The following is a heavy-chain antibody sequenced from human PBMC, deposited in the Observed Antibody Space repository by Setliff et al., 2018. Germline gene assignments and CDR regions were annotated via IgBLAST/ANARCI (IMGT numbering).Heavy chain of an antibody. CDR1: GGTFSSYG. J-gene: IGHJ6*03. V-gene: IGHV1-69*05. CDR3: AREGVDARSSTDYRYYMDV. D-gene: IGHD2-8*01. CDR2: TIPVFGTT. Sequence: GASVKVSCKASGGTFSSYGISWVRQAPGQGLEWMGGTIPVFGTTDYAQRFQGRVTIMTDESTSTAYMELSSLTSEDTAVYYCAREGVDARSSTDYRYYMDVWGKGTTVTVSS.